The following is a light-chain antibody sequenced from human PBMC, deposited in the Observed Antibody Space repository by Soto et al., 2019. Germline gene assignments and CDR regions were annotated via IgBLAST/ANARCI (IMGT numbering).Light chain of an antibody. V-gene: IGLV2-14*01. J-gene: IGLJ1*01. Sequence: QSVLTQPASVSGSPGQSITISCTGTSSDVGGYNYVSWYQQYPGKAPKLMIYDVSNQPSGVSNRFSGSKSGNTASLTISGLQAEDEADYYCTSYTTSSTLVFGTGTKVTVL. CDR2: DVS. CDR3: TSYTTSSTLV. CDR1: SSDVGGYNY.